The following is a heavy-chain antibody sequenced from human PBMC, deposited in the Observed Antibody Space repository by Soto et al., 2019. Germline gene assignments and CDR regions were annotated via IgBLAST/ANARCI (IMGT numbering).Heavy chain of an antibody. J-gene: IGHJ4*01. Sequence: PSWSLSLTCAVSGDSINVYYLSWIRQPPGKGLEWIGCIYYSGSTNYNPSLKSRVTISVDTSKNQFSLRLSSVSAADTAVYYCAGVGSSRWYAMPYWGHGILVTVPQ. CDR2: IYYSGST. D-gene: IGHD6-13*01. CDR1: GDSINVYY. V-gene: IGHV4-59*01. CDR3: AGVGSSRWYAMPY.